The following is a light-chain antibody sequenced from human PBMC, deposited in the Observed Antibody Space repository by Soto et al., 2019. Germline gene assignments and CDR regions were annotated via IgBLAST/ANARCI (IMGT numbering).Light chain of an antibody. CDR1: QSISSW. Sequence: EIQMTQSPSTLSASVGDRVTITCRASQSISSWLAWYQQKPGKAPKLLIYDASSLESGVPSRFSGSGSGTEFTLTISSLQPDDFATYYCQQYNSYSWTFGQGTQVDIK. CDR2: DAS. J-gene: IGKJ1*01. V-gene: IGKV1-5*01. CDR3: QQYNSYSWT.